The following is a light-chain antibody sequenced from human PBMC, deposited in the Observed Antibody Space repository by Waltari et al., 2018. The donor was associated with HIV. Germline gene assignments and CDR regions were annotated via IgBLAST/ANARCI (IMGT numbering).Light chain of an antibody. V-gene: IGLV2-23*02. Sequence: QSALPQPASVSGSPGQSITISCTGTSSDVGGYNLVSWYQQHPGKAPKLMIYEVSKRPSGVSNRFSGSKSGNTASLTISGLQAEDEADYYCCAYAGSTTYVIFGGGT. CDR2: EVS. CDR3: CAYAGSTTYVI. J-gene: IGLJ2*01. CDR1: SSDVGGYNL.